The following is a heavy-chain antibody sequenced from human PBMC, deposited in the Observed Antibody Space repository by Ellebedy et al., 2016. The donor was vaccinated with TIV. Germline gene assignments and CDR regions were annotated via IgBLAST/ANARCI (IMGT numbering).Heavy chain of an antibody. CDR1: GFTFSRYA. J-gene: IGHJ4*02. D-gene: IGHD5-12*01. CDR3: ARGGLNYFDY. CDR2: ITGGVAST. Sequence: GGSLRLXCVASGFTFSRYAMSWVRQAPGKGLEWVSAITGGVASTYYADSVKGRFTISRDNSRTTLYLQMNSLRAEDTAVYYCARGGLNYFDYWGQGTLVTVSS. V-gene: IGHV3-23*01.